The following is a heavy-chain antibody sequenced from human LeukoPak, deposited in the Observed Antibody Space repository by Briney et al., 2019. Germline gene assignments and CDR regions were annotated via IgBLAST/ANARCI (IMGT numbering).Heavy chain of an antibody. D-gene: IGHD2-2*01. Sequence: GGSLRLSCAASGFTFSSYAMHWVRQAPGEGLEWVAVISYDGSNKYYADSVKGRFTISRDNSKNTLYLQMNSLRAEDTAVYYCARKLDEYCSSTSCYDAFDIWGQGTMVTVSS. CDR2: ISYDGSNK. CDR1: GFTFSSYA. CDR3: ARKLDEYCSSTSCYDAFDI. V-gene: IGHV3-30-3*01. J-gene: IGHJ3*02.